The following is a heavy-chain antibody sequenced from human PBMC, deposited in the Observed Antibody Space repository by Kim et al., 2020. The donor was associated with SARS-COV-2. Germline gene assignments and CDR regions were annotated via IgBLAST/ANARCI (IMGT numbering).Heavy chain of an antibody. CDR3: TKEVTTLDAFDL. Sequence: GGSLRLSCAASGITFHDYVMHWVRQAPGKGLEWVSGISWNSGLMGYADSVKGRFTISRDNAKNSLYLQMNSLRAEDTALYYCTKEVTTLDAFDLWGQGTMVIVSS. CDR1: GITFHDYV. D-gene: IGHD4-17*01. V-gene: IGHV3-9*01. CDR2: ISWNSGLM. J-gene: IGHJ3*01.